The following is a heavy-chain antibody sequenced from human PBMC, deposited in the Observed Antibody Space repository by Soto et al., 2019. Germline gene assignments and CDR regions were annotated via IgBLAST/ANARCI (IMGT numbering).Heavy chain of an antibody. V-gene: IGHV4-39*01. CDR1: GGSISSSSYY. CDR3: AKHEYYDFWGWFDP. D-gene: IGHD3-3*01. CDR2: IYYSGST. J-gene: IGHJ5*02. Sequence: SETLSLTCTVSGGSISSSSYYWGWIRQPPGKGLEWIGSIYYSGSTYYNPSLKSRVTISVETSKNQFSLKLSSVTAADTAVYYCAKHEYYDFWGWFDPWGQGTLVTVS.